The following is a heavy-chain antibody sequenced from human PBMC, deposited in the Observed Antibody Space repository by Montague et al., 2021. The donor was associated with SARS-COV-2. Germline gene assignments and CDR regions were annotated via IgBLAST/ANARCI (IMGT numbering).Heavy chain of an antibody. D-gene: IGHD3-16*01. V-gene: IGHV4-4*02. J-gene: IGHJ4*02. CDR1: GGSISSSNW. CDR3: ARSSILGAHRFDY. Sequence: SETLSLTCAASGGSISSSNWWSWVRQPPGKGLEWIGEIYHSGNTNYNPSLQSRFTISVDKSKNQFSLRLSSVTAADTAVYYCARSSILGAHRFDYWGQGTLVTVSS. CDR2: IYHSGNT.